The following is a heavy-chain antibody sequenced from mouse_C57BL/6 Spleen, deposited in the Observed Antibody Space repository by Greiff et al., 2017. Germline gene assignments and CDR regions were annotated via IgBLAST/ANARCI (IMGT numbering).Heavy chain of an antibody. CDR1: GFNINDYY. Sequence: VHVKQSGAELVKPGASVKLSCTASGFNINDYYMHWVKQRTEQGLEWIGRIDPEDGETKYAPKFQGKATITADTSSNTAYLQLSSLTSEDTAVYYCARGYGSSCSCAYWGQGTLVTVSA. D-gene: IGHD1-1*01. J-gene: IGHJ3*01. CDR2: IDPEDGET. V-gene: IGHV14-2*01. CDR3: ARGYGSSCSCAY.